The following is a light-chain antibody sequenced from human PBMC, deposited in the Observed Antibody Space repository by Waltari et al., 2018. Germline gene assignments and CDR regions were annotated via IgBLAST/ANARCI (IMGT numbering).Light chain of an antibody. Sequence: QSVLTQPPSVSAAPGQMVSISCSGSCSNIGNTSVSWYQKLPETAPKLLIYENFQRPSGIPHRFYGSKSGTSATLDITGLQTGDEGDYYCATWDSSLSAGVFGTGTKVTVL. CDR1: CSNIGNTS. J-gene: IGLJ1*01. CDR2: ENF. CDR3: ATWDSSLSAGV. V-gene: IGLV1-51*01.